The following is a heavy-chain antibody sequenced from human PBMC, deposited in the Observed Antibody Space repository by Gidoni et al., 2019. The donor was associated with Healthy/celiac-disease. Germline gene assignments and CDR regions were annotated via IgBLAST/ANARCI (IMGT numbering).Heavy chain of an antibody. CDR2: INPSGGNT. CDR3: TKDGGRTATGMHN. Sequence: QVHLVQSGAEVRKPGASVRVSCKASGYTFSSYSMHWVRQAPGQGLEWMGIINPSGGNTNYAQKFQGRVTMTRDTSTSTVYMEVNSLTSEDTAMYYCTKDGGRTATGMHNWGQGTLVTVSS. V-gene: IGHV1-46*01. CDR1: GYTFSSYS. J-gene: IGHJ4*02. D-gene: IGHD6-13*01.